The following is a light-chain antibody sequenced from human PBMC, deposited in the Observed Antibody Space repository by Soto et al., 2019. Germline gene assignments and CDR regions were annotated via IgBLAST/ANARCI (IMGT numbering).Light chain of an antibody. V-gene: IGKV1-5*01. J-gene: IGKJ1*01. CDR2: DVS. CDR3: QQYDNSRT. CDR1: HSISTW. Sequence: DIQMTQSPSTLSASVGDRVTITCRASHSISTWLAWYQQKPGRAPRLLIYDVSNLESGVPSRFSGSGSGTEFTLTITSLQPEDFAIYYCQQYDNSRTFGQGTKVDIK.